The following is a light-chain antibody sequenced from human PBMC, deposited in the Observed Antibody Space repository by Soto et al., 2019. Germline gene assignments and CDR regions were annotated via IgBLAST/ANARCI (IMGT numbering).Light chain of an antibody. CDR3: QQYDNLLT. Sequence: DIQMTQSPSSLSASVGDRVTITCQASQDISNYLNWYQQKPGKAPKLLIYDASNLETGVPSRFSGSGSGTDFTFTISSLKPEDIATYYCQQYDNLLTFGGGTKVDIK. CDR2: DAS. V-gene: IGKV1-33*01. CDR1: QDISNY. J-gene: IGKJ4*01.